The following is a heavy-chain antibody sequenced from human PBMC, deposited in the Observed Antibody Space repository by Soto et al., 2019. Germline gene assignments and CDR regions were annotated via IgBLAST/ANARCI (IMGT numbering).Heavy chain of an antibody. CDR3: AKDTRAYSSGLYSPSHFYY. D-gene: IGHD6-19*01. J-gene: IGHJ4*02. CDR2: ISGSGGST. V-gene: IGHV3-23*01. Sequence: PGGSLRLSCAASGFTFGDYAMSWVRQAPGKGLEWVSAISGSGGSTYYADSVKGRFTVSRDNFRNTLYLQMSSLRAEDTALYYCAKDTRAYSSGLYSPSHFYYSGQAPMFT. CDR1: GFTFGDYA.